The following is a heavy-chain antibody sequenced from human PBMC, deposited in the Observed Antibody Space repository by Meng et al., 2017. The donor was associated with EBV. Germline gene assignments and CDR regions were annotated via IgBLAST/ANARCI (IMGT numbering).Heavy chain of an antibody. J-gene: IGHJ4*02. CDR2: ISAYNGNT. V-gene: IGHV1-18*01. CDR1: GYTFTSYG. Sequence: QVQLVQFGAEVKKPGASVKVSCKASGYTFTSYGISWVRQAPGQGLEWMGWISAYNGNTNYAQKLQGRVTMTTDISTSTAYMELRSLRSDDTAVYYCARDGRLYDTPSPFDYWGQGTLVTVSS. D-gene: IGHD3-22*01. CDR3: ARDGRLYDTPSPFDY.